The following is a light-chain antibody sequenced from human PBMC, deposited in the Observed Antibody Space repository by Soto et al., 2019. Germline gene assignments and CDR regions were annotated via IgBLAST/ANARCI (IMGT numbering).Light chain of an antibody. J-gene: IGKJ4*01. CDR2: GAS. CDR1: QSVSIK. CDR3: QQYDSWPPFN. V-gene: IGKV3-15*01. Sequence: EILMTQSPATLSLSPGERATLSGRASQSVSIKLACYQQIRGQAPRLLIYGASSRATGIPARFSGSGSGTEFTLTIRSMQSEDFAVYYCQQYDSWPPFNFGGGTKVDIK.